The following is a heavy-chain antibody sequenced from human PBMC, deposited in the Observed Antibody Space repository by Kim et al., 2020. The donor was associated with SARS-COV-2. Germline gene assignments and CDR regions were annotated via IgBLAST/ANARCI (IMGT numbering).Heavy chain of an antibody. CDR3: ARDSVSGSYFWFDP. Sequence: AQKLQGRVTMTTDTSTSTAYMELRSLRSDDTAVYYCARDSVSGSYFWFDPWGQGTLVTVSS. D-gene: IGHD1-26*01. V-gene: IGHV1-18*01. J-gene: IGHJ5*02.